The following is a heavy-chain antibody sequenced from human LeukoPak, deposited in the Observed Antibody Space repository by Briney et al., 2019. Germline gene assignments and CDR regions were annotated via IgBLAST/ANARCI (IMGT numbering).Heavy chain of an antibody. Sequence: GGSLRLSCAASGFSFSSYSMNWVRQAPGRGLEWVSYISGSGNAKHYTDSVKGRFTISRDNAKNALYLQMNTLRAEDTAVYFCARDYVYAFDYWGQGTLVTVSS. CDR3: ARDYVYAFDY. J-gene: IGHJ4*02. CDR2: ISGSGNAK. CDR1: GFSFSSYS. D-gene: IGHD2/OR15-2a*01. V-gene: IGHV3-48*04.